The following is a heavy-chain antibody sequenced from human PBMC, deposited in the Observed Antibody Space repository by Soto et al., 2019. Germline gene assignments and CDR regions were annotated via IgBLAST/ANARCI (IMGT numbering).Heavy chain of an antibody. D-gene: IGHD1-20*01. V-gene: IGHV3-48*01. CDR1: GFTLSSFG. CDR3: ARDLWYKNNWRPGELDL. CDR2: ISSSGQVI. Sequence: WGSLRLSCAASGFTLSSFGMNWVCQPPRKGLEWISYISSSGQVIFYADSVKGRFTISRDNAENALYLQMDSLRAEDTGLYYCARDLWYKNNWRPGELDLWGQGTLVTVSS. J-gene: IGHJ5*02.